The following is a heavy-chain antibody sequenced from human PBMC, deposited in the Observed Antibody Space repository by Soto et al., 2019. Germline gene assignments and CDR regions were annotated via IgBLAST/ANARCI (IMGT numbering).Heavy chain of an antibody. CDR2: IYFSGST. CDR3: ACRIAAPVAEYFQH. V-gene: IGHV4-31*03. J-gene: IGHJ1*01. D-gene: IGHD6-13*01. Sequence: QVQLQESGPGLVKPSQTLSLTCTVSGGSISSGGYYWSWIRQHPGKGLEWIGYIYFSGSTYYNPSLKSRVTISLDTSKNQCSLKLSSVTAAYTAVYYCACRIAAPVAEYFQHWGQGTLVTVSS. CDR1: GGSISSGGYY.